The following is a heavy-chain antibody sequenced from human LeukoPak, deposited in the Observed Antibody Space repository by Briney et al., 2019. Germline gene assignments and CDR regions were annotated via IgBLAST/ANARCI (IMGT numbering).Heavy chain of an antibody. D-gene: IGHD5-18*01. J-gene: IGHJ4*02. CDR2: ISSSSSYI. Sequence: GGSLRLSCAASGFTFSSYSMNWVRQAPGKGLEWVSSISSSSSYIYYADSVKGRFTISRDNAKNSLYLQMNSLRAEDTAVYYCARRGTAMVQGYFDYWGQGTLVTVSS. CDR1: GFTFSSYS. V-gene: IGHV3-21*01. CDR3: ARRGTAMVQGYFDY.